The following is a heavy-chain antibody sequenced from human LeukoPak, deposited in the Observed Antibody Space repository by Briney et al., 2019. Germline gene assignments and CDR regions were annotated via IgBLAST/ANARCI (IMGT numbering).Heavy chain of an antibody. CDR1: GFTFSSYA. Sequence: PGGSLRLSCAASGFTFSSYAMTWVRQAPGKGLEWVSVISGRGGSTYYADSVKGRFAISRDNSKSTLYLQMHSLRAEDTAVYYCAKDWYYYDSSGYYHTENYFDYWGQGTLVTVSS. CDR2: ISGRGGST. D-gene: IGHD3-22*01. J-gene: IGHJ4*02. CDR3: AKDWYYYDSSGYYHTENYFDY. V-gene: IGHV3-23*01.